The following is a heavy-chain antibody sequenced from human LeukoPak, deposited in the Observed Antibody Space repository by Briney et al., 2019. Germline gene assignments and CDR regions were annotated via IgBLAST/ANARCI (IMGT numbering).Heavy chain of an antibody. CDR3: AKSAPGYSSGWYGDDY. D-gene: IGHD6-19*01. V-gene: IGHV3-23*01. CDR1: GFTFSLYW. Sequence: GGSLRLSCAASGFTFSLYWMNWVRRAPGKGLEWVSAISGSGGSTYYADSVKGRFTISRDNSKNTLYLQMNSLRAEDTAVYYCAKSAPGYSSGWYGDDYWGQGTLVTVSS. CDR2: ISGSGGST. J-gene: IGHJ4*02.